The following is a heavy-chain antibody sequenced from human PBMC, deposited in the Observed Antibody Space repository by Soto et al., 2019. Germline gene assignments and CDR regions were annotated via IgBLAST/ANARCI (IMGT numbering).Heavy chain of an antibody. Sequence: GLEWMGWMNPNSGNTGYAQKFQGRVTMTRNTSISTAYMELSSLRSEDTAVYYCASPARKYYYGSGSYYNYPYYYYGMDVWGQGTTVTVSS. J-gene: IGHJ6*02. D-gene: IGHD3-10*01. CDR2: MNPNSGNT. V-gene: IGHV1-8*01. CDR3: ASPARKYYYGSGSYYNYPYYYYGMDV.